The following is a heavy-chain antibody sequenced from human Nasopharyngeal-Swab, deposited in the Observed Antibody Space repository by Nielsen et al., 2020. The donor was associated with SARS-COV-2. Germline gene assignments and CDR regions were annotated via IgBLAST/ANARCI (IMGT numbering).Heavy chain of an antibody. Sequence: ASVNVSCKLSRYTLTVLPIHWVRQPPGKGLEWMGTVVPEDGEPIYAQNFQGRVTMTEDTSTYTAYLELSSLRSDDTAVYYCASEGSGVFGVVIYAFDIWGPGTLVTVSS. D-gene: IGHD3-3*01. J-gene: IGHJ3*02. CDR3: ASEGSGVFGVVIYAFDI. CDR2: VVPEDGEP. CDR1: RYTLTVLP. V-gene: IGHV1-24*01.